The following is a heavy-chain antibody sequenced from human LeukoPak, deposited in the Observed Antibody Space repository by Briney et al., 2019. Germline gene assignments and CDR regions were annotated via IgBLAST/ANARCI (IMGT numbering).Heavy chain of an antibody. CDR1: GFTFSSYD. CDR2: IGSAGDT. V-gene: IGHV3-13*01. J-gene: IGHJ6*02. D-gene: IGHD3-9*01. CDR3: ARVLPKYFDFLTGFYYYYGMDV. Sequence: GGSLRLSCAASGFTFSSYDMHWVRQATGRGLEWVSGIGSAGDTYYPDSVKGRFTISRDNAKNSLYLQMNSLRAGDTAVYYCARVLPKYFDFLTGFYYYYGMDVWGQGTTVTVSS.